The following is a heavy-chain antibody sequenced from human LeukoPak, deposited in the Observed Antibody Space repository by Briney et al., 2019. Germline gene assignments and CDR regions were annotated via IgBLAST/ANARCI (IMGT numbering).Heavy chain of an antibody. J-gene: IGHJ3*02. D-gene: IGHD2-15*01. V-gene: IGHV3-30*19. CDR1: GFTFSSYG. CDR2: IIYDGSNK. CDR3: ARERCSGGSCAFDI. Sequence: GGSLRLSCAASGFTFSSYGMHWVRQAPGKGLEWVAVIIYDGSNKQYADSVKGRFTISRDNSKNTLNLQMNSLRAEDTAVYYCARERCSGGSCAFDIWGQGTMVTVSS.